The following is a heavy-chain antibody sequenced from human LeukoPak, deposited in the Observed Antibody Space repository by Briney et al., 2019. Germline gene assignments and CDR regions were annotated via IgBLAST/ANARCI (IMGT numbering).Heavy chain of an antibody. CDR1: GGSISSYY. CDR3: ARDTLYYYGSGIVLGTAFDI. Sequence: SGPTLVKPSETLSLTCTVSGGSISSYYWSWIRQPAGKGLEWIGRIYTSGSTNYNPSLKSRVTMSVDTSKNQFSLKLSSVTAADTAVYYCARDTLYYYGSGIVLGTAFDIWGQGTMVTVSS. J-gene: IGHJ3*02. CDR2: IYTSGST. D-gene: IGHD3-10*01. V-gene: IGHV4-4*07.